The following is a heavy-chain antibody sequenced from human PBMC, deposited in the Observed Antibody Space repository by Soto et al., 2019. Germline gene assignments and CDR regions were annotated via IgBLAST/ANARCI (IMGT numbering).Heavy chain of an antibody. CDR2: IYHSGDT. V-gene: IGHV4-39*01. J-gene: IGHJ3*02. D-gene: IGHD3-16*01. CDR3: ARGGTFDI. Sequence: PSDTLSLTCTVSGGSLNIGSYYWGWIRQPPGKGLEWVGSIYHSGDTYYNPSLKSRVSISVDTSKNQFSLKLSSVTAADTAVYYCARGGTFDIWGQGTMVTVSS. CDR1: GGSLNIGSYY.